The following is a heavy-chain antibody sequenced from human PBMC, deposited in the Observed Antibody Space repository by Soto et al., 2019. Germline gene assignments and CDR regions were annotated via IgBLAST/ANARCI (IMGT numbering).Heavy chain of an antibody. CDR1: GFTFSSDD. Sequence: PGWSLRLSSAASGFTFSSDDMHWVRQAPGKGLEWVAVISYDGSNKYHAGSVKGRITISRDNSKNTLYLQMNSLRAEDTAVYYCLREGSRDCYYFDFWGQGALVIVYS. V-gene: IGHV3-33*01. CDR3: LREGSRDCYYFDF. CDR2: ISYDGSNK. D-gene: IGHD2-15*01. J-gene: IGHJ4*02.